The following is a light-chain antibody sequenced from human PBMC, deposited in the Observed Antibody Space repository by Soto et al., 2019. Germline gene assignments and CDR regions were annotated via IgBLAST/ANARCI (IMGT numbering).Light chain of an antibody. J-gene: IGKJ4*01. V-gene: IGKV3-11*01. CDR2: DAS. Sequence: EIVLTQSPATLSLSPGERATLSCRASQSVSSYLAWYQQKPGQAPRLLIYDASNRATGIPARFSGSGSGTDFTLTISSLEPEDFATYYCQQGYSFPVTFGGGTKVEIK. CDR1: QSVSSY. CDR3: QQGYSFPVT.